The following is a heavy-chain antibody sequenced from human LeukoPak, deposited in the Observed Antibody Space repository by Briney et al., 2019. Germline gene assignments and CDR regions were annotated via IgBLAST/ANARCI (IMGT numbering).Heavy chain of an antibody. CDR3: AKDKDSGSLDY. Sequence: PGGSLRLSCAASGFTVSSNYMSWVRQAPGKGLEWVSVIYSGGSTYYADSVKGRFTISRDNAKNSLYLQMNSLRAEDTALYYCAKDKDSGSLDYWGQGTLVTVSS. J-gene: IGHJ4*02. CDR1: GFTVSSNY. D-gene: IGHD3-10*01. V-gene: IGHV3-53*05. CDR2: IYSGGST.